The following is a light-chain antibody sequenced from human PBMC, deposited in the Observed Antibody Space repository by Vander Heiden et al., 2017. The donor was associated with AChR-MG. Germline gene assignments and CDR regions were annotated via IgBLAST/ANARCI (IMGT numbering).Light chain of an antibody. V-gene: IGKV1-12*01. CDR3: QQANTFPPT. Sequence: DIRMIQSLSSVSVSVGDRVAISDRASAESGSLLAWYQQKPGKAPNLLIYAASRLQSWVPSRFSGSGSGTDFTLTISSLHPEDFATYFCQQANTFPPTFGGGTKVEIK. CDR2: AAS. CDR1: AESGSL. J-gene: IGKJ4*01.